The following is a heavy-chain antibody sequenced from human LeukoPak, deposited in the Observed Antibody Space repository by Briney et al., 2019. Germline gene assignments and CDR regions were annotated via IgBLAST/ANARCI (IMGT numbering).Heavy chain of an antibody. CDR2: INWNGGST. Sequence: LTCAVYGGSFSGYYWSWIRQPPGKGLEWVSGINWNGGSTGYADSVKGRFTISRDNAKNSLYLQMNSLRAEDTAVYYCARDRFLHYDILTGYLDYWGQGTLVTVSS. V-gene: IGHV3-20*04. D-gene: IGHD3-9*01. CDR3: ARDRFLHYDILTGYLDY. CDR1: GGSFSGYY. J-gene: IGHJ4*02.